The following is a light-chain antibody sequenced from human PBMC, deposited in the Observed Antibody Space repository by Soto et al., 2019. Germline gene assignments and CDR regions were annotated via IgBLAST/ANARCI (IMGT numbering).Light chain of an antibody. CDR2: DTN. J-gene: IGLJ3*02. CDR3: VLYMGSGISV. CDR1: SGSVSTNCY. V-gene: IGLV8-61*01. Sequence: QTVVTQEPSLTVSPGGTVTLTCGLSSGSVSTNCYPSWYQQTPGQAPRTLIYDTNTRSSGVPDRFSGSIIGNKAALTITGAQADDESDYYCVLYMGSGISVFGGGTKLTVL.